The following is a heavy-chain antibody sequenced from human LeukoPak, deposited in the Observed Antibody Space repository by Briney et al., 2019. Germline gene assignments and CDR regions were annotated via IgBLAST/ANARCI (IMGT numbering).Heavy chain of an antibody. CDR3: ARRYGGSSRSFDP. CDR2: INHSGST. D-gene: IGHD4-23*01. V-gene: IGHV4-34*01. J-gene: IGHJ5*02. CDR1: GGSFSGYY. Sequence: SETLSLTCAVYGGSFSGYYWSWIRQPPGKGLEWIGEINHSGSTNYNPSLKSRVTISVDTSKNQFSLKLSSVTAADTAVYYCARRYGGSSRSFDPWGQGTLVSVSS.